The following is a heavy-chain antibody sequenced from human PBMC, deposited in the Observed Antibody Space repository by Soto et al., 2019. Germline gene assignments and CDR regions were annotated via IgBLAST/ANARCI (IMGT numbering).Heavy chain of an antibody. Sequence: SLRLSCAASGFSFSSYAMSWVRQAPGKGLEWVSAISASGGSTNYADSVKGRFTISRDNSKNTLYLQMNSLRAEDTAVYYCAKGPYCISTTCPFDYWGQGTLVTVSS. CDR1: GFSFSSYA. D-gene: IGHD2-2*01. CDR3: AKGPYCISTTCPFDY. J-gene: IGHJ4*02. V-gene: IGHV3-23*01. CDR2: ISASGGST.